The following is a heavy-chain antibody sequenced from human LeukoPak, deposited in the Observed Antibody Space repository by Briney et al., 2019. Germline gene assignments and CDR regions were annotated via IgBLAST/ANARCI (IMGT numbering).Heavy chain of an antibody. CDR2: IYYSGST. D-gene: IGHD3-3*01. J-gene: IGHJ6*02. V-gene: IGHV4-59*01. Sequence: NPSETLSLTCTVSGGSISSYYWSWIRQPPGKGLEWIGYIYYSGSTNYNPSLKSRVTISVDTSKNQFSLKLSSVTAADTAVYYCARGPYYDFWSGYYPFYYYYGMDVWGQGTTVTVSS. CDR1: GGSISSYY. CDR3: ARGPYYDFWSGYYPFYYYYGMDV.